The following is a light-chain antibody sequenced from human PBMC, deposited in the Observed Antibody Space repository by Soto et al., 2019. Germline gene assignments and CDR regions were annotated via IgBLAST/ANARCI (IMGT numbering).Light chain of an antibody. Sequence: VLTQPPSASGTPGQTVTISCSGSISNLGSNFVFWYQQLPGAAPKLLISRNNQRPSGVPDRFSGSKSGTSASLAISGLRSEDEADYHCAAWDDSLSGVVFGGGTKLTVL. CDR3: AAWDDSLSGVV. CDR1: ISNLGSNF. CDR2: RNN. J-gene: IGLJ3*02. V-gene: IGLV1-47*01.